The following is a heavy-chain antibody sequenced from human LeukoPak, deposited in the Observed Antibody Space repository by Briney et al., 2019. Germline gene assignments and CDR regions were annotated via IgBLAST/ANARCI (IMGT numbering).Heavy chain of an antibody. J-gene: IGHJ4*02. CDR2: IYSGDNT. Sequence: PGGSLRLSCAASGFNVSNNYMSWVRQAPGQGLEWVSVIYSGDNTYYVESVKGRFTISRDNSKNTLFLQMNRLRAEDTAVYYCAGRRVLDASFDYWGQGTLVTVSS. CDR3: AGRRVLDASFDY. V-gene: IGHV3-66*02. D-gene: IGHD3-16*01. CDR1: GFNVSNNY.